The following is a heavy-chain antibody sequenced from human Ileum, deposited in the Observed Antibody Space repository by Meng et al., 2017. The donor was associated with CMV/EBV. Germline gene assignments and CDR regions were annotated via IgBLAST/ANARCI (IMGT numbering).Heavy chain of an antibody. CDR1: GDSIKNYY. CDR2: IHYSGGT. CDR3: ARAGARGVPVDL. Sequence: VHRQQPGPRLVQPSETPSLTCTVSGDSIKNYYWTWLRQPAGKGLEWLGCIHYSGGTDDNPSLKSRVTLSIDTSKNQLSLKIHSVTAADTAVYYCARAGARGVPVDLWGQGTLVTVSS. V-gene: IGHV4-4*07. D-gene: IGHD3-10*01. J-gene: IGHJ4*02.